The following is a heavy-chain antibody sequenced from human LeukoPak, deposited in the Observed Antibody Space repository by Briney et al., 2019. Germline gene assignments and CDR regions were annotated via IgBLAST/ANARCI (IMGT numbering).Heavy chain of an antibody. V-gene: IGHV3-64D*06. J-gene: IGHJ4*02. CDR3: VKGGYSSSWYLFDY. CDR1: GFTLSTYA. CDR2: ISSSGGST. D-gene: IGHD6-13*01. Sequence: GGSLRLSCSASGFTLSTYAMHWVRQAPGKGLEYVSVISSSGGSTYYADSVKGRFTISRDNSKNTLYLQMSSLRPEDTAVYYCVKGGYSSSWYLFDYWGQGTLVTVSS.